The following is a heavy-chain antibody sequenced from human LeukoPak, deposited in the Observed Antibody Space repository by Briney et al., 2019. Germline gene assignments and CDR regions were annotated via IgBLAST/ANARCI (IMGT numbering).Heavy chain of an antibody. CDR1: GFNVTTNN. CDR3: GRRFCNSCPLDF. J-gene: IGHJ4*02. V-gene: IGHV3-66*04. Sequence: GGSLRLSCVGSGFNVTTNNMYWVRQAPGKGLECDSTFLAGGLLDYADSVRDRFTISRDTSKNTLYLQMNSLSAEDTAVYYCGRRFCNSCPLDFWGQGTLVTVSS. D-gene: IGHD2-21*01. CDR2: FLAGGLL.